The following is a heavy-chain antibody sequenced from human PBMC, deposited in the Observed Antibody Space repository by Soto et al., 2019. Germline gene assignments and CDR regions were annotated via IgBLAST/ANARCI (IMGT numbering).Heavy chain of an antibody. Sequence: EVQLVESGGGLVQPGGSLKLSCAASGFTFSGSAMHWVRQASGEGLEWVGRIRSKANSYATAYAESVKGRFTISRDDSKNTAYLQMNSLKSEDTAVYYCAYLYNTGRFPLDYWGLGALVTVSS. CDR2: IRSKANSYAT. D-gene: IGHD1-20*01. V-gene: IGHV3-73*02. CDR3: AYLYNTGRFPLDY. CDR1: GFTFSGSA. J-gene: IGHJ4*02.